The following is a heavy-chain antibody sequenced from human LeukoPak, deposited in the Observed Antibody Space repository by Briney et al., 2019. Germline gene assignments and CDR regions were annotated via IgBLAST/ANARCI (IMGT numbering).Heavy chain of an antibody. D-gene: IGHD5-18*01. V-gene: IGHV3-23*05. J-gene: IGHJ4*02. Sequence: GGSLRLSCAASGFTFSSYAMTWVRQAPGKGLECVSVIHSNDDTYYAASVRGRFTISRDSSNHMLYLQMNSLRAEDTAIYYCTRGHAAMGEYWGQGTLVTVSS. CDR2: IHSNDDT. CDR3: TRGHAAMGEY. CDR1: GFTFSSYA.